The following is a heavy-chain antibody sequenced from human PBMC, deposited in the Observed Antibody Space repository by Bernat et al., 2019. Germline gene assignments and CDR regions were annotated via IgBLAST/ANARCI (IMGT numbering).Heavy chain of an antibody. CDR1: GFSVSSNF. Sequence: EVQLAESGGGLIQPGGSLRLSCAASGFSVSSNFMSWVRQTPGRGPEWVSFIYSNGNTYHANSVKRRFTISRDTSNNALYIQMNNLRAEDTAVYYCASSARAEAAVLIDYWGQGTLVTVSS. CDR3: ASSARAEAAVLIDY. J-gene: IGHJ4*02. D-gene: IGHD6-13*01. V-gene: IGHV3-53*01. CDR2: IYSNGNT.